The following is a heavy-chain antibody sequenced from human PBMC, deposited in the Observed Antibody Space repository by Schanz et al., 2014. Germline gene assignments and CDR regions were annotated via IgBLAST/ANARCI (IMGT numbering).Heavy chain of an antibody. CDR3: ARENLNWEAFDI. CDR1: GFTFNSYG. Sequence: QEQLVESGGGVVQPGRSLRLSCAASGFTFNSYGMHWVRQAPGKGLEWVAFIWYDGSNKYYADSVKGRFTISRDNAKNSLYLEMTSLRGEDTAVYYCARENLNWEAFDIWGQGTVVTVSS. CDR2: IWYDGSNK. V-gene: IGHV3-33*01. D-gene: IGHD7-27*01. J-gene: IGHJ3*02.